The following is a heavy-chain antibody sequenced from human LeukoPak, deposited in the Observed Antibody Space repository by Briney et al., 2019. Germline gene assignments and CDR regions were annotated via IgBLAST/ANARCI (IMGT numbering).Heavy chain of an antibody. D-gene: IGHD6-13*01. CDR3: ATVSYSSRGNWFDP. J-gene: IGHJ5*02. CDR1: GGTFSSYA. CDR2: IIPIFGTA. V-gene: IGHV1-69*06. Sequence: SVKVSRKASGGTFSSYAISWVRQAPGQGLEWMGGIIPIFGTANYAQKFQGRVTMTEDTSTDTAYMELSSLRSEDTAVYYCATVSYSSRGNWFDPWGQGTLVTVSS.